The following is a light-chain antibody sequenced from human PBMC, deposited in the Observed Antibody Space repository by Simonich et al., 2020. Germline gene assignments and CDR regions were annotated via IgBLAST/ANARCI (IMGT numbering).Light chain of an antibody. CDR1: SSDVGSYNL. CDR2: EGS. J-gene: IGLJ3*02. Sequence: QSALTQPASVSGSPGQSITISCTGTSSDVGSYNLVSWYQQNPGKAPKLMISEGSKRSSGVSNRFSGYTSGNMASLTISGLQAEDEADYYCCSYAGSSTLVFGGGTKLTVL. V-gene: IGLV2-23*01. CDR3: CSYAGSSTLV.